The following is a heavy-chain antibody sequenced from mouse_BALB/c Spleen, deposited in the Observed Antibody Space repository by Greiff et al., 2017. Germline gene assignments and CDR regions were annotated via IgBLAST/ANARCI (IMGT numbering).Heavy chain of an antibody. D-gene: IGHD3-3*01. V-gene: IGHV2-6-7*01. CDR2: IWGDGST. CDR3: ARERDQGDAMDD. Sequence: VQVVESGPGLVAPSQSLSITCTVSGFSLTGYGVTWVRQPPGKGLEWLGMIWGDGSTDYNSALKSSLSSSKDTSKSQVFLKMNSLQTDDTARYYGARERDQGDAMDDWGQGTAGTVAA. CDR1: GFSLTGYG. J-gene: IGHJ4*01.